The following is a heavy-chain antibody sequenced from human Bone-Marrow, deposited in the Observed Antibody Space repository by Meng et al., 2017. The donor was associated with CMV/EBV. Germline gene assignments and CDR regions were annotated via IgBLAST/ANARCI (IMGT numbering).Heavy chain of an antibody. CDR1: GFTFSSYG. D-gene: IGHD3-10*01. CDR2: IRYDGSNK. CDR3: AKDRWFGDPDGGYYYYGMDV. V-gene: IGHV3-30*02. J-gene: IGHJ6*02. Sequence: GESLKISCAASGFTFSSYGMHWVRQAPGKGLEWVAFIRYDGSNKYYADSVKGRFTISRDNSKNTLYLQMNSLRAEDTAVYYCAKDRWFGDPDGGYYYYGMDVWGQGTTVTVSS.